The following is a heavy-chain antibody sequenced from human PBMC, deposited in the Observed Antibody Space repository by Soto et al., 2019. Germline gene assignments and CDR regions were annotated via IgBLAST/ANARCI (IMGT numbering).Heavy chain of an antibody. J-gene: IGHJ5*02. V-gene: IGHV4-34*01. Sequence: PSETLSLTCAVYGGSFSGYYWSWIRQPPGKGLEWIGEINHSGSTNYNPSLKSRVTISVDTSKNQFSLKLSSVTAADTAVYYCGRGIGWFGELLRRRTWFDPWGQGTLVTVSS. CDR1: GGSFSGYY. CDR3: GRGIGWFGELLRRRTWFDP. D-gene: IGHD3-10*01. CDR2: INHSGST.